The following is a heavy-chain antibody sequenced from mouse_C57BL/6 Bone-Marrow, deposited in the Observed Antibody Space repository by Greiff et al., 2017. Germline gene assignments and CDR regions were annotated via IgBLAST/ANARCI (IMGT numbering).Heavy chain of an antibody. CDR1: GFNIKDDY. D-gene: IGHD1-1*01. CDR3: TTFPLITTVVATDYFDY. Sequence: VQLQQSGAELVRPGASVKLSCTASGFNIKDDYMHWVKQRPEQGLEWIGWIDPENGDTEYASKVQGKATITADTSSNTAYLQLSSLTSEDTAVYYCTTFPLITTVVATDYFDYWGQGTTLTVSS. V-gene: IGHV14-4*01. J-gene: IGHJ2*01. CDR2: IDPENGDT.